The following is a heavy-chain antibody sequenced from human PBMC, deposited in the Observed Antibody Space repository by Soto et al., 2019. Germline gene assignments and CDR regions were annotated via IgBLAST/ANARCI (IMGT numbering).Heavy chain of an antibody. CDR1: GGSISSGGYY. D-gene: IGHD3-22*01. CDR2: IYYSGST. Sequence: QVQLQESGPGLVKPSQTLSLTCTVSGGSISSGGYYWSWIRQHPGKGLEWIGYIYYSGSTYYNPSIKSRVTISVDTSKNQFSLKLSSVTAADTAVYYCARAGDYYDSSGYYLRAFDIWGQGTMVTVSS. V-gene: IGHV4-31*03. J-gene: IGHJ3*02. CDR3: ARAGDYYDSSGYYLRAFDI.